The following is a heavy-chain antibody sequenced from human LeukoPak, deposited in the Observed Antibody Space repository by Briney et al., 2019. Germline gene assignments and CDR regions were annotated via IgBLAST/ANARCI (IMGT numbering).Heavy chain of an antibody. Sequence: ASVTVSYKASGYTFTGYYMHWVRQAPGQGLEWMGWINPNSGGTNYAQKFQGRVTMTRDTSISTAYMELSRLRSDDTAVYYCAAISSGWSEYYFDYWGQGTLVTVSS. CDR3: AAISSGWSEYYFDY. CDR1: GYTFTGYY. D-gene: IGHD6-19*01. J-gene: IGHJ4*02. CDR2: INPNSGGT. V-gene: IGHV1-2*02.